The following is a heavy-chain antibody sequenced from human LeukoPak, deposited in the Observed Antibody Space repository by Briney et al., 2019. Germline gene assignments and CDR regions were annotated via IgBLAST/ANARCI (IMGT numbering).Heavy chain of an antibody. V-gene: IGHV3-7*03. Sequence: PGGSLRLSCAASGFTFISYRMSWVRPAPGKGMDWLANIKPYGSEKSYLDSVQGPFTISRDTLKTSLYLQMNTLRAEDTAVYYCARLAVRAVIADPWGQGTLVTVSS. J-gene: IGHJ5*02. CDR1: GFTFISYR. CDR2: IKPYGSEK. CDR3: ARLAVRAVIADP. D-gene: IGHD3-10*01.